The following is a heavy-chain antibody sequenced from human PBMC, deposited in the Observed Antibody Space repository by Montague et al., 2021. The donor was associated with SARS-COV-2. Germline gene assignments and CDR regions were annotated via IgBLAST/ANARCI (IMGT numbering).Heavy chain of an antibody. CDR1: GFTFSSYG. CDR2: IWYDGSNK. J-gene: IGHJ6*02. D-gene: IGHD6-19*01. V-gene: IGHV3-33*01. Sequence: SLRLYCAASGFTFSSYGMHWVRQAPGKGLEWVAVIWYDGSNKYYADSVKGRFTISRDNSKNTLYLQMNSLRAEDTAVYYCAREGSGYSSGWYGYYYYGMDVWGQGTTVTVSS. CDR3: AREGSGYSSGWYGYYYYGMDV.